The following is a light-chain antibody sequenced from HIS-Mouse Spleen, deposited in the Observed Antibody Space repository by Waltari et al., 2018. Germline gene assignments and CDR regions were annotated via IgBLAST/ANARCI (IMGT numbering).Light chain of an antibody. CDR3: SSYAGSNNYV. V-gene: IGLV2-8*01. J-gene: IGLJ1*01. CDR1: SSNIGSNT. Sequence: TISCSGSSSNIGSNTVNWYQQLPGTAPKLMIYEVSKRPSGVPDRFSGSKSGNTASLTVSGLQAEDEADYYCSSYAGSNNYVFGTGTKVTVL. CDR2: EVS.